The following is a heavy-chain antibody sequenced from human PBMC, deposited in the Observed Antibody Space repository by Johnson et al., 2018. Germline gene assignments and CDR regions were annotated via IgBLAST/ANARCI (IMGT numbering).Heavy chain of an antibody. CDR1: GGSISGYY. Sequence: QVQLQESGPGLLKPSETLSLTCTVSGGSISGYYWFWMRQPPGKGLEWIGHIYYRGSTSYHPSLKSRVTISLDTSKNQFSLKLTSVTAADTAVYYCARGCRGCYGKDGWGQGTTVTGSS. CDR2: IYYRGST. J-gene: IGHJ6*02. V-gene: IGHV4-59*01. D-gene: IGHD3-10*01. CDR3: ARGCRGCYGKDG.